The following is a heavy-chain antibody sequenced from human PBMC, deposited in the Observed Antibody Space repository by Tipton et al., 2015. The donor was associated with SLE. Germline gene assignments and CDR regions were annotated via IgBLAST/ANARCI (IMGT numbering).Heavy chain of an antibody. CDR1: GGSISDYY. V-gene: IGHV4-59*01. Sequence: TLSLTCSVSGGSISDYYWSWIRQPPGKGLEWIGEINHSGSTNYNPSLKSRVTISLDTSKNQFSLKLSSVTAADTAVYYCARGGTYHDSSGNIDYWGQGTLVTASS. CDR3: ARGGTYHDSSGNIDY. D-gene: IGHD3-22*01. J-gene: IGHJ4*02. CDR2: INHSGST.